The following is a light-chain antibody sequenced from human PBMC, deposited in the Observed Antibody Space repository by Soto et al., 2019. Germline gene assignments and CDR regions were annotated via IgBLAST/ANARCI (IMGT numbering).Light chain of an antibody. Sequence: LTQSPASLSLSPGERATLSCRASQTVGISLAWYQHKPGQPPRLLIYDASKRATGIPARFGGCGSGTDFTLTISSLEPEDFAVYYCQQRTNWLFTFGPGTKVDIK. CDR1: QTVGIS. V-gene: IGKV3-11*01. J-gene: IGKJ3*01. CDR2: DAS. CDR3: QQRTNWLFT.